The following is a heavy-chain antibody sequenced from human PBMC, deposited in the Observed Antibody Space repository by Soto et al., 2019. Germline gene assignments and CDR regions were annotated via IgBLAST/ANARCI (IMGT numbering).Heavy chain of an antibody. D-gene: IGHD4-4*01. CDR1: GFTFSNAW. CDR3: TTDYSYYYYYGMDV. J-gene: IGHJ6*02. Sequence: PVGSLRLSCAASGFTFSNAWMSWVRQARGKGLGGGGGIKSKTDGGTTDYATPVKGRITISRDESKNTLYLQMNSLKTEDTAVYYCTTDYSYYYYYGMDVWGQGTTVTVSS. V-gene: IGHV3-15*01. CDR2: IKSKTDGGTT.